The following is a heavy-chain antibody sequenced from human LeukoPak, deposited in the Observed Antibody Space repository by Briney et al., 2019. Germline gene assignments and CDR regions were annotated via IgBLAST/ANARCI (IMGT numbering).Heavy chain of an antibody. Sequence: SETLSLTCTVSGGSISSYYWSWIRQPAEKGLEWIGRIYSSGSADYNPSLKSRVTMSVDTSKNQFSLRLTSMTAADTAVYYCATHWRYSGSYNWFDPWGQGTLVTVSS. V-gene: IGHV4-4*07. D-gene: IGHD1-26*01. CDR2: IYSSGSA. CDR1: GGSISSYY. J-gene: IGHJ5*02. CDR3: ATHWRYSGSYNWFDP.